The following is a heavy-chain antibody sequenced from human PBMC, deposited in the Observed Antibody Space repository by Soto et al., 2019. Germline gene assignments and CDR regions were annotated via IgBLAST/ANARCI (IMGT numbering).Heavy chain of an antibody. J-gene: IGHJ6*02. D-gene: IGHD3-16*01. CDR2: ISGSGGYT. V-gene: IGHV3-23*01. CDR1: GITFNSYA. Sequence: EVQLLESGGGLEQPGGSLRLSCAASGITFNSYAMTWVRQAPGKGLEWVSAISGSGGYTYYADSVKGRFTISRDNSKNTLFLQMNSLTAEDTAIYYCAKERYYDYVWETYYYYGMDVWGQGATVTVSS. CDR3: AKERYYDYVWETYYYYGMDV.